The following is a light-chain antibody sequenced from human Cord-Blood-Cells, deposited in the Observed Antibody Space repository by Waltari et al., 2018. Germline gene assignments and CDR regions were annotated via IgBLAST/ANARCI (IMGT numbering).Light chain of an antibody. CDR3: QQSYSTPYP. V-gene: IGKV1-39*01. J-gene: IGKJ2*01. CDR1: QSISSY. Sequence: IQMTQSPSSLSASVGHRVPITCRASQSISSYLNWYQQKPGKAPKLLIYAASSLQSGVPSRFSGSGSGTDFTLTISSLQPEDFATYYCQQSYSTPYPFGQGTKLEI. CDR2: AAS.